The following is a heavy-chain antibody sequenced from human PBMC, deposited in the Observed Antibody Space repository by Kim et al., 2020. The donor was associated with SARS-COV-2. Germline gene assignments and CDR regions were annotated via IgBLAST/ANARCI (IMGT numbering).Heavy chain of an antibody. J-gene: IGHJ4*02. CDR3: ARAGGEVWESGSGSYTDGDPEISTVVLTPGPFDY. D-gene: IGHD3-10*01. CDR2: IYYSGST. V-gene: IGHV4-59*13. Sequence: SETLSLTCTVSGGSISSYYWSWIRQPPGKGLEWIGYIYYSGSTNYNPSLKSRVTISVDTSKNQFSLKLSSVTAADTAVYYCARAGGEVWESGSGSYTDGDPEISTVVLTPGPFDYWGQGTLVTVSS. CDR1: GGSISSYY.